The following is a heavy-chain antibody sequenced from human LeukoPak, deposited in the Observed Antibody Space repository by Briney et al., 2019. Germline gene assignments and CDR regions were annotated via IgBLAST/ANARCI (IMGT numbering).Heavy chain of an antibody. V-gene: IGHV3-74*01. D-gene: IGHD6-6*01. CDR2: INNDGTST. CDR1: GFTFSICW. CDR3: ARDKGTSYLSSFDC. Sequence: GGSLRLSCEPCGFTFSICWMHWVRQAPGKGVVWVSRINNDGTSTSYADSVKGRFTITRDNAKNTLYLQMNSLRAEDTAVYYCARDKGTSYLSSFDCWGQGTLVTVSS. J-gene: IGHJ4*02.